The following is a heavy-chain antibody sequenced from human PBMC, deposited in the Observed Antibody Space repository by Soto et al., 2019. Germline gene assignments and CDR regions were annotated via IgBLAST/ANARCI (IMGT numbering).Heavy chain of an antibody. CDR3: ARKGPLGIVVVPAAMPRWFDP. CDR1: GGSFSGYY. CDR2: INHSGST. Sequence: LSETLSLTCAVYGGSFSGYYWSWIRQPPGKGLEWIGEINHSGSTNYNPSLKSRVTISVDTSKNQFSLKLSSVTAADTAVYYCARKGPLGIVVVPAAMPRWFDPWGQGTLVTVSS. V-gene: IGHV4-34*01. D-gene: IGHD2-2*03. J-gene: IGHJ5*02.